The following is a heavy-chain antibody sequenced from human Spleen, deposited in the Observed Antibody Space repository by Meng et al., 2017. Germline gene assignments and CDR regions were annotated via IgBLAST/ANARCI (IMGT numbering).Heavy chain of an antibody. V-gene: IGHV3-21*06. CDR1: GFTFSDYY. J-gene: IGHJ3*02. CDR3: ARIQWLADPDAFDI. Sequence: GESLKISCAASGFTFSDYYMNWVRQAPGKGLEWVSSISSSSSYTYYADSVKGRLTISRDNAKNSLYLHMNSLTADDTAVYYCARIQWLADPDAFDIWGQGTMVTVSS. CDR2: ISSSSSYT. D-gene: IGHD6-19*01.